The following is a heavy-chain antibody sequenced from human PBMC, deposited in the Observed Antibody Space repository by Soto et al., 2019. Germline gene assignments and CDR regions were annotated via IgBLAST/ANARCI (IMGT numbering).Heavy chain of an antibody. Sequence: QVQLQESGPGLVKPSQTLSLTCTVSGGSISSGGYYWSWIRQHPGKGLEWIGYIYYSGSTYYNPSLESRVTISVDTSKNQFSLKLSSVTAADTAVYYCARSEDDYGDRRSFDYWGQGTLVTVSS. CDR1: GGSISSGGYY. CDR2: IYYSGST. V-gene: IGHV4-31*03. CDR3: ARSEDDYGDRRSFDY. J-gene: IGHJ4*02. D-gene: IGHD4-17*01.